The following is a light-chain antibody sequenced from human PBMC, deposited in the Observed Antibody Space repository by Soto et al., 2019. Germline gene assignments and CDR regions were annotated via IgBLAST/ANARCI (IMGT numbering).Light chain of an antibody. J-gene: IGKJ4*01. CDR1: QDINNS. CDR3: QQFDNLPLT. V-gene: IGKV1-33*01. CDR2: DAS. Sequence: DIQMTQSLSSLSASVGDRVTITCQANQDINNSLNWYQQRPGEAPKLLIYDASILEAGVPSRFSGSGFGTTFTLTISSLQPEDFETYYYQQFDNLPLTLGGGPKVELK.